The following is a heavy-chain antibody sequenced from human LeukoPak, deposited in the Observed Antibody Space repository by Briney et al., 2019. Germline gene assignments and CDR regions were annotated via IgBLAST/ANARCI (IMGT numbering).Heavy chain of an antibody. Sequence: PVQPLDSLSVNGGGSPIFYADSVRGRFTISRDNAKNSLYLQMNSLRTEDTAFYYCAKDPSAYCGGDCFRADYWGQGTLVTVSS. D-gene: IGHD2-21*02. CDR2: NGGGSPI. CDR3: AKDPSAYCGGDCFRADY. J-gene: IGHJ4*02. V-gene: IGHV3-69-1*02.